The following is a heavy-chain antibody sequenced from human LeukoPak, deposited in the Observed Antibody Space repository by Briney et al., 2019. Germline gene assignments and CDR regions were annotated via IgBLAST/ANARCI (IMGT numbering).Heavy chain of an antibody. V-gene: IGHV4-30-2*01. J-gene: IGHJ4*02. Sequence: PSETLSLTCAVSGGSISSGGYSWSWIRQPPGKGLEWIGYIYHSGSPYYNPSLKSRVTISVDRSKNQFSLKLSSVTAADTAVYCCARVDTAMAFDYWGQGTLVTVSS. CDR1: GGSISSGGYS. CDR2: IYHSGSP. D-gene: IGHD5-18*01. CDR3: ARVDTAMAFDY.